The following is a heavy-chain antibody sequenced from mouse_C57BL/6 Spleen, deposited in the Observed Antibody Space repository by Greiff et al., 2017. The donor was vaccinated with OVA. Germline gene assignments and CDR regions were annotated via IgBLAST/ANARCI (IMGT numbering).Heavy chain of an antibody. CDR3: ARGHYYGSSLYAMDY. J-gene: IGHJ4*01. CDR1: GYTFTDYY. D-gene: IGHD1-1*01. V-gene: IGHV1-19*01. CDR2: INPYNGGT. Sequence: VQLKESGPVLVKPGASVKMSCKASGYTFTDYYMNWVKQSHGKSLEWIGVINPYNGGTSYNQKFKGKATLTVDKSSSTAYMELNSLTSEDSAVYYWARGHYYGSSLYAMDYWGQGTSVTVSS.